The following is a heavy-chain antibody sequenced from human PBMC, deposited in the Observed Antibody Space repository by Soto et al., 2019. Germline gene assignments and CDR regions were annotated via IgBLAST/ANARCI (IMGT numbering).Heavy chain of an antibody. D-gene: IGHD2-15*01. CDR3: AKDLRRYCSGGSCLFDY. CDR2: ISGSGGST. Sequence: EVQLLESGGGLVQPGGSLRLSCAASGFTFSSYAMSWVRQAPGKGLEWVSAISGSGGSTYYADSVKGRFTISRDNSKNTLYLQMNSLRAEDTAVYYCAKDLRRYCSGGSCLFDYWGQGTLVTVSS. CDR1: GFTFSSYA. J-gene: IGHJ4*02. V-gene: IGHV3-23*01.